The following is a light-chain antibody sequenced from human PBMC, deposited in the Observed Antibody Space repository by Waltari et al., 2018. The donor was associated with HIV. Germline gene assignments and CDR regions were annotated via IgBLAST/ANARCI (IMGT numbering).Light chain of an antibody. CDR1: QGIRDD. J-gene: IGKJ4*01. CDR2: AAS. CDR3: LQHNTYPRT. V-gene: IGKV1-17*01. Sequence: DIQMTQSPSSLSASVGDRVTITSLTSQGIRDDLGWYQQKPGQAPKCLICAASSLQTGVPSRFSGSGSGTEFSLTISSLQREEAATDYGLQHNTYPRTFGGGTKVESK.